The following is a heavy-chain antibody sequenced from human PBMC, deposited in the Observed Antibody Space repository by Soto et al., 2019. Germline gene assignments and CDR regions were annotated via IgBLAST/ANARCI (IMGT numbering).Heavy chain of an antibody. CDR3: AKSGGRLVEENNWFDP. J-gene: IGHJ5*02. CDR2: ISWRSLSM. Sequence: DVQLVASGGDLVQPGGSLRLSCATSGFDFADYAMHWVRQMPGKGREWVSSISWRSLSMVYADSVKGRFTISRDNAQNLLYLEMSSLRPEDTACYSCAKSGGRLVEENNWFDPWGQGTLVTVSS. D-gene: IGHD1-1*01. CDR1: GFDFADYA. V-gene: IGHV3-9*01.